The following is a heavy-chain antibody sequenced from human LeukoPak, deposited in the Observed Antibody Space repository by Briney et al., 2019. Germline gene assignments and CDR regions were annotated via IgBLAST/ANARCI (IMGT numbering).Heavy chain of an antibody. CDR3: ARSGDYGDYTAY. V-gene: IGHV3-48*02. D-gene: IGHD4-17*01. CDR1: GFTFSSYN. CDR2: ISTSSRNI. Sequence: GGSLRLSCAASGFTFSSYNMNWVRQASGKGLEWVSYISTSSRNIQYADSVKGRFTISRDNAKNSVYLQMNSLRDEDTAVYYCARSGDYGDYTAYWGQGTLVTVSS. J-gene: IGHJ4*02.